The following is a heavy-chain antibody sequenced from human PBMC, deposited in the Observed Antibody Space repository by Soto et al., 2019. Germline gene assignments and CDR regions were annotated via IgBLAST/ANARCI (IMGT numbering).Heavy chain of an antibody. J-gene: IGHJ4*02. CDR1: GFTFSSYG. CDR2: ISDTGSSH. Sequence: GGSLRLSCVGSGFTFSSYGMHWVRQAPGKGLECVAVISDTGSSHYYAASVEGRFTISRENSKNALYLQMNSLRAEDTAVYYCARFDYGDYSIDYWGQGTLVTVSS. V-gene: IGHV3-30*03. CDR3: ARFDYGDYSIDY. D-gene: IGHD4-17*01.